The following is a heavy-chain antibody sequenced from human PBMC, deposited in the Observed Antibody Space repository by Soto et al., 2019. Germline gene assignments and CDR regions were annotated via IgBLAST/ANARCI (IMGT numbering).Heavy chain of an antibody. CDR1: GDTFTAYY. CDR3: ARGPRTGTTWGYFDWLSPYYFDY. D-gene: IGHD3-9*01. CDR2: INPNSGGT. V-gene: IGHV1-2*04. Sequence: ASVKVCCKASGDTFTAYYMHWVRQAPGQGLEWMGWINPNSGGTNYAQKFQGWVTMTRDTSISTAYMELSRLRSDDTAVYYCARGPRTGTTWGYFDWLSPYYFDYWGQGTLVTVSS. J-gene: IGHJ4*02.